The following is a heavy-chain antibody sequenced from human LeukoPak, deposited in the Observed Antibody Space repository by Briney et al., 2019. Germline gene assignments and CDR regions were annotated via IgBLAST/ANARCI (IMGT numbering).Heavy chain of an antibody. CDR3: ARDHVIGYFQH. Sequence: SETLSLTCTVSGDSISTSNSYWGWIRQPPGKGLEWIGSIYYSGNTYYNASLKSRVTISVDTSKNQFSLKLTSVTAADTAVYYCARDHVIGYFQHWGQGTLVTVSS. V-gene: IGHV4-39*02. J-gene: IGHJ1*01. CDR1: GDSISTSNSY. D-gene: IGHD3-22*01. CDR2: IYYSGNT.